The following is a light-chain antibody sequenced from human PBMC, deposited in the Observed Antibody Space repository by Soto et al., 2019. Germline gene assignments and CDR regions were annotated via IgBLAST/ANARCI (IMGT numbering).Light chain of an antibody. Sequence: EIGITQSPSTLSVSTGERATLSCRASQRVSSNLAWYQQKPGQAPRLLIYGASVRATGIPDRFSGSGSGTDFTLTISRLEPEDFAVYYCQQYHNSLWTFGQGTKVDIK. CDR3: QQYHNSLWT. J-gene: IGKJ1*01. V-gene: IGKV3D-15*01. CDR2: GAS. CDR1: QRVSSN.